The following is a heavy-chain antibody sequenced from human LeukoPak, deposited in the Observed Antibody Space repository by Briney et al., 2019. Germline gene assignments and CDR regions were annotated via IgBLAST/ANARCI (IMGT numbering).Heavy chain of an antibody. CDR1: GFTFSSYS. J-gene: IGHJ4*02. CDR2: ISSSSSYI. V-gene: IGHV3-21*01. CDR3: ARAPYNWNDLPIDY. Sequence: PGGSLRLSCAASGFTFSSYSMNWVRQAPGKGLEWVSSISSSSSYIYYADSVKARFTISRDNAKSSLYLQMNSLRAEDTAVYYCARAPYNWNDLPIDYWGQGTLVTVSS. D-gene: IGHD1-20*01.